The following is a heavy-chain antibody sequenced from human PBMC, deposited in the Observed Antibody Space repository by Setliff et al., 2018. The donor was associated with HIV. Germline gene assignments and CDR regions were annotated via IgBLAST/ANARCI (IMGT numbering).Heavy chain of an antibody. Sequence: ASVKVSCKASGYTFTSYDINWVRQAPGRGLEWLGVINPSEGNTNRAPRFQDRVIVTRDTSTSTVYLEVRRLTSEDTAMYYCARDLIQPVSDYYFDFWGQGTLVTVSS. CDR3: ARDLIQPVSDYYFDF. J-gene: IGHJ4*02. D-gene: IGHD5-18*01. CDR1: GYTFTSYD. CDR2: INPSEGNT. V-gene: IGHV1-46*01.